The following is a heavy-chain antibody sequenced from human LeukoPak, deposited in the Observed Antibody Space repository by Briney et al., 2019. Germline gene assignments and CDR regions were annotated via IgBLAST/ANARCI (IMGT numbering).Heavy chain of an antibody. CDR3: ARGEYYFDY. Sequence: GGSLRLSCAASGFTFNNYQMNWVRQAPGKGLECISYISTSGRTIYYADSLKGRFTVSRDNAKNSLYLRMNNLRAEDTAVYYCARGEYYFDYWGQGTLVTVSS. J-gene: IGHJ4*02. CDR1: GFTFNNYQ. CDR2: ISTSGRTI. V-gene: IGHV3-48*03.